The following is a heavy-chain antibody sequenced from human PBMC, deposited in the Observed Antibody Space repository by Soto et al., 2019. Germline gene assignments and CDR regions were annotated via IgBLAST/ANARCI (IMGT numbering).Heavy chain of an antibody. V-gene: IGHV4-31*03. CDR1: GGSITSSGYY. Sequence: QVQLQESGPGLVKPSQTLSLTCTVSGGSITSSGYYWSWIRQHPGEGLEWIGFTSNSGSNSYNPSLKSRVTISVDTSSNQCSLNLKSVTAAETAVYYCARGGGSTKVDYWGQGTLVTVSS. CDR2: TSNSGSN. J-gene: IGHJ4*02. CDR3: ARGGGSTKVDY. D-gene: IGHD2-2*01.